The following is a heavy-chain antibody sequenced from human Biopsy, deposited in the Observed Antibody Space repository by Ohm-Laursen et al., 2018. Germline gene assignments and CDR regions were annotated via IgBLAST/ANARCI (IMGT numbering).Heavy chain of an antibody. J-gene: IGHJ6*02. CDR2: IYYSGST. V-gene: IGHV4-59*01. Sequence: TLSLTCTVSGGSISSDYWSWIRQTPGKGLEWIGYIYYSGSTNYNPSLKSRVTISVDTSKSQFSLRLNSVTAADTAVYYCARATNSTGWPYYYFYGVDVWGQGTTVTVSS. CDR3: ARATNSTGWPYYYFYGVDV. D-gene: IGHD2/OR15-2a*01. CDR1: GGSISSDY.